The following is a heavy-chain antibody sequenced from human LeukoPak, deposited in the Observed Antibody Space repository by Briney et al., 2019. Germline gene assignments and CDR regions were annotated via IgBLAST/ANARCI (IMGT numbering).Heavy chain of an antibody. Sequence: GGSLRLTCAASGFTLSNHWMTWVRQVPGRGPEWVANVNRDGSETYYLDSVKGRFTISKDNAKNSLYLQMNSLRAEDTALYHCARNNGMDVWGQGTTVIVSS. CDR3: ARNNGMDV. CDR1: GFTLSNHW. CDR2: VNRDGSET. J-gene: IGHJ6*02. V-gene: IGHV3-7*03.